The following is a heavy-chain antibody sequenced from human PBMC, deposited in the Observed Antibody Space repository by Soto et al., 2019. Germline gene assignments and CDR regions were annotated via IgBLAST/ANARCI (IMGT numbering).Heavy chain of an antibody. V-gene: IGHV3-74*01. CDR1: GFTFSSYW. CDR2: INGGGSST. CDR3: LVSGNYRFDY. D-gene: IGHD1-26*01. Sequence: PGGSLRLSCAASGFTFSSYWMHWVRQAPGKGLVWVARINGGGSSTSYADSVKGRFTISRDNARSTLYLQMNSPRAEDTAVYYCLVSGNYRFDYWGPGILVTVSS. J-gene: IGHJ4*02.